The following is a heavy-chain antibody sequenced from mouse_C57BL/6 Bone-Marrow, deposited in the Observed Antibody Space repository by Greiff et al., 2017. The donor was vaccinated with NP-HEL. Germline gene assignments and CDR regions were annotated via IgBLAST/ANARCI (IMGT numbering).Heavy chain of an antibody. Sequence: EVQLVESGGGLVQPKGSLKLSCAASGFTFNTYAMHWVRQAPGKGLEWVARIRSKSSNYATYYADSVKDRFTISRDDSQSMLYLQMNNLKTEDTAMYYCVRDSELTGTRGWFAYWGQGTLVTVSA. V-gene: IGHV10-3*01. CDR2: IRSKSSNYAT. D-gene: IGHD4-1*01. CDR3: VRDSELTGTRGWFAY. CDR1: GFTFNTYA. J-gene: IGHJ3*01.